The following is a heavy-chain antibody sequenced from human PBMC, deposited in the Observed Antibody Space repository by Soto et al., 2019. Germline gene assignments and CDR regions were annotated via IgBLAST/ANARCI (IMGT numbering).Heavy chain of an antibody. CDR2: INPNSGGT. D-gene: IGHD5-12*01. Sequence: ASVKVSCKASGYTFTGYYMHWVRQAPGQGLEWMGWINPNSGGTNYAQKFHGRVTMTSDTSISTAYMELRRLRSDDTAVYYCARARGYSGYDPDYWGQGTLVTVSS. J-gene: IGHJ4*02. CDR3: ARARGYSGYDPDY. CDR1: GYTFTGYY. V-gene: IGHV1-2*02.